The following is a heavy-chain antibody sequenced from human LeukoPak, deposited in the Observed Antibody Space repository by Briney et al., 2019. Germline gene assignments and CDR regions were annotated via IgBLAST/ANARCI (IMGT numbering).Heavy chain of an antibody. CDR1: GYTFTSYG. Sequence: ASVKVSCKPSGYTFTSYGISWVRQAPGPGLEWMGWISAYNGNTNYAQKLQGRVTMTTDTSTSTAYMELRSLRSDDTAVYYCARDLRDGSGSYLVSYWGQGTLVTVSS. CDR2: ISAYNGNT. CDR3: ARDLRDGSGSYLVSY. D-gene: IGHD3-10*01. V-gene: IGHV1-18*01. J-gene: IGHJ4*02.